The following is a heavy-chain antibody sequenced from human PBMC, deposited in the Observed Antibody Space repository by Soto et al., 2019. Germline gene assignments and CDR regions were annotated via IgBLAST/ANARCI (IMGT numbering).Heavy chain of an antibody. CDR2: ISYDGSNK. Sequence: AGGSLRLSCAASGFTFSSYAMHWVRQAPGKGLEWVAVISYDGSNKYCADSVKGRFTISRDNSKNTLYLQMNSLRAEDTAVYYCARALESGSYFDYWGQGTLVTVSS. D-gene: IGHD1-26*01. J-gene: IGHJ4*02. V-gene: IGHV3-30-3*01. CDR1: GFTFSSYA. CDR3: ARALESGSYFDY.